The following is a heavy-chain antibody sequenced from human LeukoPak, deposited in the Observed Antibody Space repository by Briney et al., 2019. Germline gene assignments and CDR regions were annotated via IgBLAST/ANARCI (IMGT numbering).Heavy chain of an antibody. CDR3: ARAGGYDRHFDY. J-gene: IGHJ4*02. D-gene: IGHD5-12*01. Sequence: PGGSLRLSCAASGFTFSSYSMNWVRQAPGKGLEWVSSISSSSSYIYYADSVKGRFAISRDNAKNSLYLQMNSLRAEDTAVYYCARAGGYDRHFDYWGQGTLVTVSS. CDR2: ISSSSSYI. V-gene: IGHV3-21*01. CDR1: GFTFSSYS.